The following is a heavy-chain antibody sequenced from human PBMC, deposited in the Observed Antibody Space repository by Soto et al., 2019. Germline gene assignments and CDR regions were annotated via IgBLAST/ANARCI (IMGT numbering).Heavy chain of an antibody. Sequence: VQLVQSGAEVKKSGESLKISCKGFGFTFSNHWIAWVRHMPGRGLEWMGIIYGGDSDTRYSPSFQGQVTISVDKSISTVYLQWRSLKASDTAMYFCAVRFGSCSGESCVAVWGGGTTVTVSS. CDR2: IYGGDSDT. D-gene: IGHD2-15*01. J-gene: IGHJ6*04. V-gene: IGHV5-51*03. CDR1: GFTFSNHW. CDR3: AVRFGSCSGESCVAV.